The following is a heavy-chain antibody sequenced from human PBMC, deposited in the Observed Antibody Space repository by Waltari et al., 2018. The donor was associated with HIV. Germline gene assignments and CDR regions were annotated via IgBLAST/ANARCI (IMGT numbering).Heavy chain of an antibody. V-gene: IGHV3-23*01. J-gene: IGHJ4*02. CDR3: ARDNSGTY. CDR1: GFTFSTRA. CDR2: ITSSSSNT. Sequence: EVQLLECGGRLVQPGESLRLSCAASGFTFSTRAMGWIRQAPGKGLEWVSSITSSSSNTYYADSVKGRFTISRDNSKNTLFLQMNSLRAEDTAIYYCARDNSGTYYGQGTLVTVSS. D-gene: IGHD1-26*01.